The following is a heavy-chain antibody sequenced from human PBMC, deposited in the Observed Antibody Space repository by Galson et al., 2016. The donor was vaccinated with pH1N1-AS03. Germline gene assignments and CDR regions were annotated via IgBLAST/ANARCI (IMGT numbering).Heavy chain of an antibody. J-gene: IGHJ4*02. Sequence: SLRLSCAASVSLSGYSVNWVRQAPGKGLEWVAYIGSSGRTISYADSVKGRFTVSRDSGKNSVELQMNSLGAEDTAVYYCARDSPTTLIGGEVWGQGTLGTVSS. CDR2: IGSSGRTI. D-gene: IGHD2-21*01. CDR3: ARDSPTTLIGGEV. CDR1: VSLSGYS. V-gene: IGHV3-48*01.